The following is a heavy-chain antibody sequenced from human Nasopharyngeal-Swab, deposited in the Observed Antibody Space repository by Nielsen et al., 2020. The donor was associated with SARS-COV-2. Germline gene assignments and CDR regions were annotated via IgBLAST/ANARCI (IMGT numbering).Heavy chain of an antibody. J-gene: IGHJ6*03. CDR1: GFTFDDYA. Sequence: SLQISCAASGFTFDDYAMHWVRQAPGKGLEWVSGISWNSGSIGYADSVKGRFTISRDNAKNSLYLQMNSLRAEDTALYYCAKDMSPNTYYYMDVWGKGTTVTVSS. CDR3: AKDMSPNTYYYMDV. V-gene: IGHV3-9*01. CDR2: ISWNSGSI.